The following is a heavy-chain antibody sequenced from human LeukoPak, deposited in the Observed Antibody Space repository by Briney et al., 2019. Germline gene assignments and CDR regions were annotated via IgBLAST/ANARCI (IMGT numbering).Heavy chain of an antibody. Sequence: ASVSVSCKVSGYTLTELSMHWVRQAPGKGLEWRGGFDPEDGETIYAQKFQGRVIMTEDTSTHTAYMELSSLRSEDTAVYYCATRYCSGGSCYSRDYWGQGTLVTVSS. V-gene: IGHV1-24*01. D-gene: IGHD2-15*01. J-gene: IGHJ4*02. CDR1: GYTLTELS. CDR2: FDPEDGET. CDR3: ATRYCSGGSCYSRDY.